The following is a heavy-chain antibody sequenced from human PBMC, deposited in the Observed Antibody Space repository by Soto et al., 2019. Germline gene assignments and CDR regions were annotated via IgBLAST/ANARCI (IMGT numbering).Heavy chain of an antibody. D-gene: IGHD3-9*01. CDR1: GYTFTSYG. Sequence: ASVKVSCKASGYTFTSYGISWVRQAPGQGLEWMGWISAYNGNTNYAQKLQGRVTMTTDTSTSTAYMELRSLRSDDTAVYYCARDPPLVYDILTGVNWFDPWGQGTLVTVSS. J-gene: IGHJ5*02. V-gene: IGHV1-18*01. CDR2: ISAYNGNT. CDR3: ARDPPLVYDILTGVNWFDP.